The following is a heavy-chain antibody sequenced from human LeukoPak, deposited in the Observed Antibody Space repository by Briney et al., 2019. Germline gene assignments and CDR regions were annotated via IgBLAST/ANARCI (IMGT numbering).Heavy chain of an antibody. CDR2: ISRSGGST. D-gene: IGHD5-12*01. CDR1: GFTFSSYA. Sequence: GGSLRLSCAASGFTFSSYAMSWVPQAPGKGVEWVSAISRSGGSTYYADSVKGRFTISRDNAKNTLYLQMNSRRAEDTAVYYCATDIVAESGWFDPWGQGALVTVSS. V-gene: IGHV3-23*01. CDR3: ATDIVAESGWFDP. J-gene: IGHJ5*02.